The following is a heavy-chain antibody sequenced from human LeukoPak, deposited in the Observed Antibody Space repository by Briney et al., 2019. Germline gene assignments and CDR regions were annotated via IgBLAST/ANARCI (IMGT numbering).Heavy chain of an antibody. V-gene: IGHV3-74*01. CDR3: ASGRWSDYLDY. D-gene: IGHD3-3*01. CDR1: GFTFSSYW. CDR2: INSDVSST. J-gene: IGHJ4*02. Sequence: GGSLRLSCAASGFTFSSYWRHWVRQAPGKGLVWVSHINSDVSSTNYADSVKGRFTISRDNAKNTLYLQMNSLRAEDTAVYYCASGRWSDYLDYWGQGALVTVSS.